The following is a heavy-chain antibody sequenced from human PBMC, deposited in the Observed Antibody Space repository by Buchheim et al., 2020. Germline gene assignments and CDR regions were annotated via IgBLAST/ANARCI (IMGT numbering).Heavy chain of an antibody. CDR1: GGSFSGYY. D-gene: IGHD6-13*01. V-gene: IGHV4-34*01. CDR3: ARGGMKAAAGMDV. J-gene: IGHJ6*02. CDR2: INHSGST. Sequence: QVQLQQWGAGLLKPSETLSLTCAVYGGSFSGYYWSWIRQPPGKGLEWIGEINHSGSTNYNPSLKNRVTISVDTSKNQFSLKLSSVTAADTAVYYCARGGMKAAAGMDVWGQGTT.